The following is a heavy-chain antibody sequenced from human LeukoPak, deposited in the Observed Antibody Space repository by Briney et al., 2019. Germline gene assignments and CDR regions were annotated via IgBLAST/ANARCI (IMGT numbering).Heavy chain of an antibody. D-gene: IGHD3-10*01. J-gene: IGHJ4*02. CDR1: GYSISSGYY. Sequence: SETLSLTCTVSGYSISSGYYWGWIRQPPGKGLEWIGSIYHSGSTYYNPSLKSRVTISLDTSKNHFSLKLNSVTATDTAVYYCAREVITMVRGVDYWGQGILVTVSS. CDR2: IYHSGST. V-gene: IGHV4-38-2*02. CDR3: AREVITMVRGVDY.